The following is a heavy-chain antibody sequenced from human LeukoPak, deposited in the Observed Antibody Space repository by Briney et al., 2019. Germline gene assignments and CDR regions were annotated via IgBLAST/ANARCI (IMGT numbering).Heavy chain of an antibody. CDR2: ISGSGGNT. V-gene: IGHV3-23*01. D-gene: IGHD3-22*01. Sequence: PTGGSLRLSCAASGFTFGGYARSWVRQAPGKGLEWVSTISGSGGNTYYADSVKGRFTISRDNSKNALYLQMNSLRAEDTAVYYCARDTYDSSGYYWDYWGQGTLVTVSS. CDR3: ARDTYDSSGYYWDY. CDR1: GFTFGGYA. J-gene: IGHJ4*02.